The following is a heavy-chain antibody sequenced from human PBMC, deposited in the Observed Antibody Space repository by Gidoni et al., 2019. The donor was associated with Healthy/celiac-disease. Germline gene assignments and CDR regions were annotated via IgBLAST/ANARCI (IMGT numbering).Heavy chain of an antibody. Sequence: QVQLQQWGAGLLKPSETLSLTCAVYGGSFSGYSWSWIRQPPGKGLEWIGEINHSGSTNYNPSLKSRVTISVDTSKNQFSLKLSSGTAADTAVYYCARGFPRITIFGVVIPMDVWGKGTTVTVSS. CDR2: INHSGST. V-gene: IGHV4-34*01. J-gene: IGHJ6*03. CDR3: ARGFPRITIFGVVIPMDV. CDR1: GGSFSGYS. D-gene: IGHD3-3*01.